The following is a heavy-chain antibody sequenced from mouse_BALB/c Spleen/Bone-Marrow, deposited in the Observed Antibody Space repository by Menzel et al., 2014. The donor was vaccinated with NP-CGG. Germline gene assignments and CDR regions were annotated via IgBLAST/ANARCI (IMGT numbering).Heavy chain of an antibody. V-gene: IGHV5-9-3*01. CDR2: ISSGGSYT. Sequence: EVQLQESGGGLVKPGGSLKLSCAASGFTFSSYAMSWVRQTPEKRLEWVATISSGGSYTYYPDSVKGRFTISRDNAKNTLYLQMSSLRSEDTAMYYCARPRFAYWGQGTLVTVSA. CDR3: ARPRFAY. J-gene: IGHJ3*01. CDR1: GFTFSSYA.